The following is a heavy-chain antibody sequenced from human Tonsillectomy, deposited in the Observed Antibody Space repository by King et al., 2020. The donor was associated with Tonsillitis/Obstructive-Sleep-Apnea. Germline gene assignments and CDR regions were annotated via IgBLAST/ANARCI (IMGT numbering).Heavy chain of an antibody. J-gene: IGHJ6*03. V-gene: IGHV4-39*01. Sequence: QLQESGPGLVKPSETLSLTCTVSGGSISSSSYYWSWIRQPPGKGLEWIGSIYYSGSTYYNPSLKSRVTISVDTSKNQFSLKLSSVTAADTAVYYCARQQYYYYYMDVWGKGTTVTVSS. CDR2: IYYSGST. CDR3: ARQQYYYYYMDV. CDR1: GGSISSSSYY.